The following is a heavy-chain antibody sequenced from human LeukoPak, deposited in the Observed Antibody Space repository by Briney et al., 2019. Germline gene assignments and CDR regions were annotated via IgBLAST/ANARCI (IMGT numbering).Heavy chain of an antibody. CDR3: ARDIGGRYYFHY. V-gene: IGHV4-59*01. D-gene: IGHD3-10*01. CDR2: IYYSGST. J-gene: IGHJ4*02. Sequence: PSETLSLTCTVSGGSISSYYWSWIRQPPGKGLEWIGYIYYSGSTNYNPSLKSRVTISVDTSKNQFSLKLSSVTAADTAVYYCARDIGGRYYFHYWGQGTLVTVSS. CDR1: GGSISSYY.